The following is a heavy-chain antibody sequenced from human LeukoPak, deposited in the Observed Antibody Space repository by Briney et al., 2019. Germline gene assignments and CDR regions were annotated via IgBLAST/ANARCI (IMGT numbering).Heavy chain of an antibody. D-gene: IGHD4-17*01. CDR2: INQDGSEK. CDR3: ARYGALDY. CDR1: GFTFSSYW. J-gene: IGHJ4*02. V-gene: IGHV3-7*04. Sequence: GGSLRLSCAASGFTFSSYWMSWVRQAPGKGLQWVANINQDGSEKYYVDSVKGRFTISRDNAKNSLYLQMKSLRTEDTAVYYCARYGALDYWGQGTLVTISS.